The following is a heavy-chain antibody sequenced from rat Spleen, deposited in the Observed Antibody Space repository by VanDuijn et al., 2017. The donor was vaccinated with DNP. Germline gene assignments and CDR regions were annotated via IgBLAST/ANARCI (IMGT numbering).Heavy chain of an antibody. CDR3: ARWTRYFDY. Sequence: EVRLQESGPGLVQPSQSLSLTCSVTGYSITSNYWAWIRKFPGNKMEWIGYINYSGRTGYNPSLKSRISITRDTSKNQFFLHLNSVTTEDTATYYCARWTRYFDYWGQGVMVTVSS. CDR2: INYSGRT. J-gene: IGHJ2*01. V-gene: IGHV3-1*01. D-gene: IGHD1-7*01. CDR1: GYSITSNY.